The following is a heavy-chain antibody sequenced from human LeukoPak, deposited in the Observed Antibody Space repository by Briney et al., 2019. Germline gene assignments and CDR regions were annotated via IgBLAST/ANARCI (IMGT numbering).Heavy chain of an antibody. CDR3: ARASSGYDYYYMDV. D-gene: IGHD3-3*01. J-gene: IGHJ6*03. Sequence: ASVKVSCKASGYTFTSYDINWVRQATGQGLEWMGWMNPNSGNTGYAQKFQGRVTMTRDTSISTAYMELSRLRSDDTAVYYCARASSGYDYYYMDVWGKGTTVTVSS. CDR2: MNPNSGNT. CDR1: GYTFTSYD. V-gene: IGHV1-8*02.